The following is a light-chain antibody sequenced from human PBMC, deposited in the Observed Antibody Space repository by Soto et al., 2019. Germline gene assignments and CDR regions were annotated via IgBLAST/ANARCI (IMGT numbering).Light chain of an antibody. J-gene: IGKJ1*01. Sequence: EIVLTQSPGTLSLSPGERATLSCRASQSVSSNYLAWYQQKLGQAPRLLIYHSSNRATGIPDRFSGGGSGTDVSLTISRLEPEDFAVYYCQQYGTSPWTFGHGTKVEIK. V-gene: IGKV3-20*01. CDR1: QSVSSNY. CDR2: HSS. CDR3: QQYGTSPWT.